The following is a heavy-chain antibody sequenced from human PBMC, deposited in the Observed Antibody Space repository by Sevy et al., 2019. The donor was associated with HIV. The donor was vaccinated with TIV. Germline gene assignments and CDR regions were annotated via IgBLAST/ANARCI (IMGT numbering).Heavy chain of an antibody. CDR3: ARDDCSSLSCHGSLLY. Sequence: ASVKVSCKASGYNFTSYGISWVRQAPGQGLEWMGWISTLNVNTNNAQKFQGRVTMTTDTSTSTAYMELRSLRSDDTAVYYCARDDCSSLSCHGSLLYWGQGTLVTVSS. V-gene: IGHV1-18*01. CDR1: GYNFTSYG. CDR2: ISTLNVNT. D-gene: IGHD2-2*01. J-gene: IGHJ4*02.